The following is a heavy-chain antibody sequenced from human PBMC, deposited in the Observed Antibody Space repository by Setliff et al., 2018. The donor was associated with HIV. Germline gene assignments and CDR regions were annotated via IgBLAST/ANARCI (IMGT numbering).Heavy chain of an antibody. CDR3: GWAAAATGLRG. Sequence: ASETLSLTCTVSGGSISSGGYCWNWIRQHPGKGLEWIGYIDHSGSTYYNPSLKSRVTISVDTSKNQFSLKLSSVTAADTAVYYCGWAAAATGLRGWGRGTLVTVSS. CDR2: IDHSGST. J-gene: IGHJ2*01. D-gene: IGHD6-13*01. CDR1: GGSISSGGYC. V-gene: IGHV4-31*03.